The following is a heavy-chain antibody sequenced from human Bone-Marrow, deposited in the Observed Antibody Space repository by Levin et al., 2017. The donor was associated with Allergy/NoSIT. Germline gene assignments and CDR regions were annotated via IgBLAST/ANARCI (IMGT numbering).Heavy chain of an antibody. Sequence: PSETLSLTCTVSGGSISSSSYYWGWIRQPPGKGLEWIGSIYYSGSTYYNPSLKSRVTISVDTSKHQFSLKLSSVTAADTAVYYCARRLRYYGSGSIYYGMDVWGQGTTVTVSS. D-gene: IGHD3-10*01. J-gene: IGHJ6*02. CDR3: ARRLRYYGSGSIYYGMDV. V-gene: IGHV4-39*01. CDR2: IYYSGST. CDR1: GGSISSSSYY.